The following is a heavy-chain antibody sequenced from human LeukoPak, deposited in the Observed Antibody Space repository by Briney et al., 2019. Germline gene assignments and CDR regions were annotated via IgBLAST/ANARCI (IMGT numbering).Heavy chain of an antibody. J-gene: IGHJ3*02. Sequence: GGSLRPSCSASGFTFQMYAMHWVRQAPGKGLEYLSGINNNGGSTNYADSVKGRFTISRDNFNNTLYLQMSSLRPEDTAVYYCVKTMVTFGGIIRADAFDIWGQGTLVTVS. CDR1: GFTFQMYA. V-gene: IGHV3-64D*06. CDR2: INNNGGST. D-gene: IGHD4/OR15-4a*01. CDR3: VKTMVTFGGIIRADAFDI.